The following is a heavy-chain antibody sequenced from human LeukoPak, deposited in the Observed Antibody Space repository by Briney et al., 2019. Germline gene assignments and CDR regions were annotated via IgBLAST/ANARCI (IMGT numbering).Heavy chain of an antibody. V-gene: IGHV4-31*03. D-gene: IGHD3-10*01. CDR3: ARAFRDMVRGVIQSYYYYYMDV. CDR1: GGSISSGGYY. J-gene: IGHJ6*03. CDR2: IYYSGST. Sequence: SETLSLTCTVSGGSISSGGYYWSWIRQHPGKGLEWIGCIYYSGSTYYNPSLKSRVTISVDTSKNQFSLKLSSVTAADTAVYYCARAFRDMVRGVIQSYYYYYMDVWGKGTTVTVSS.